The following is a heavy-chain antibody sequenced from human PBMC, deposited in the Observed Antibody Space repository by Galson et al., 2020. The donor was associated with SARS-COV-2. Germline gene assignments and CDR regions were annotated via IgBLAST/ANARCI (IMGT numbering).Heavy chain of an antibody. CDR2: ISYSGST. V-gene: IGHV4-59*01. J-gene: IGHJ4*02. CDR3: ARDGGTTAAGTGLKY. D-gene: IGHD6-13*01. Sequence: SETLSLTCNVSGGSIRTYYWSWIRQPPGKGLEWIGYISYSGSTNYNPSLRSRVTISVDTSKNQFALNLSSVTAADTAVYYCARDGGTTAAGTGLKYWGQGTLVTVSS. CDR1: GGSIRTYY.